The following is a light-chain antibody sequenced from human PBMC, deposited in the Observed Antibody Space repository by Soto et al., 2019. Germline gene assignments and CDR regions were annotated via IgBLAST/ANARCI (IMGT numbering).Light chain of an antibody. CDR1: QSVSGSY. CDR3: QHYDSSLWT. J-gene: IGKJ1*01. CDR2: ATS. Sequence: EIVLTQSPGTLSLSPGESATLSCRASQSVSGSYLAWYQQKPGQAPRLVLYATSLMATAFPDRFTGSGSGTDFTLTISRLEPEDFAVYYCQHYDSSLWTFGQGTKVEIK. V-gene: IGKV3-20*01.